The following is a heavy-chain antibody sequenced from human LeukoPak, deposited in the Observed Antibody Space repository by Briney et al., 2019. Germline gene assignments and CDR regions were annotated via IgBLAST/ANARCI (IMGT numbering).Heavy chain of an antibody. CDR1: GFSFSSYG. V-gene: IGHV3-7*01. CDR2: IKEDGSEK. J-gene: IGHJ4*02. Sequence: PGGSLRLSCAASGFSFSSYGMHWVRQAPGKGLEWVANIKEDGSEKYYVDSVKGRFTISRDNAKNSVYLQMNSLRAEDTAVYYCAREGDYYCSGGSCYDYWGQGTLVTVFS. D-gene: IGHD2-15*01. CDR3: AREGDYYCSGGSCYDY.